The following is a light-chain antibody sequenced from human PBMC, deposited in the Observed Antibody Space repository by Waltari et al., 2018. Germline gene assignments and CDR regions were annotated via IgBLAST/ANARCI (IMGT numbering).Light chain of an antibody. J-gene: IGLJ2*01. CDR2: RND. Sequence: WYQQLPGTAPKLHIYRNDQRPSGVPDRFSGSKSGTSASLAISGLRSEDEADYYCATWDDTLNMVFGGGTKLTVL. CDR3: ATWDDTLNMV. V-gene: IGLV1-47*01.